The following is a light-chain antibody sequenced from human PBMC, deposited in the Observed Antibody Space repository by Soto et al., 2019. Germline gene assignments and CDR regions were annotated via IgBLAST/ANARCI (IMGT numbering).Light chain of an antibody. J-gene: IGKJ4*01. CDR3: QHYGSSAPT. CDR2: GAS. Sequence: ESVLTQSPGTLSLTAGERATLSCRASQSVSSSYLAWYQQKPGQAPRLLIYGASSRATGIPDRFSGSGSGTDFTLTISRLEPEDFAVYYCQHYGSSAPTFGGGTKVEIK. CDR1: QSVSSSY. V-gene: IGKV3-20*01.